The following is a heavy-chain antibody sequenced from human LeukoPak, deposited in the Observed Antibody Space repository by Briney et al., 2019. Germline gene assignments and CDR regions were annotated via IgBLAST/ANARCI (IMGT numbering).Heavy chain of an antibody. D-gene: IGHD6-6*01. V-gene: IGHV4-4*07. CDR1: GGSISSYY. J-gene: IGHJ3*02. CDR2: IYTSGST. Sequence: SETLSLTCTVSGGSISSYYWSWIRQPAGKGLEWIGRIYTSGSTNYNPSLKSRVTMSVDTSKNRFSLKLSSVTAADTAVYYCARYSSSGDAFDIWGQGTMVTVSS. CDR3: ARYSSSGDAFDI.